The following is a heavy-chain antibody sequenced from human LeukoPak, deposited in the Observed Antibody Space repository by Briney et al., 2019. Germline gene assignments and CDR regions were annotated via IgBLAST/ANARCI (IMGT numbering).Heavy chain of an antibody. V-gene: IGHV3-30-3*01. Sequence: PGGSLRLSCAASGFTFSSYAMHWVRQAPGKGLEWVAVISYDGSNKYYADSMKGRFTISRDNSKNTLYLQMNSLRAEDTAVYYCARDECGGDCPLDVWGQGTTVTVSS. D-gene: IGHD2-21*02. CDR3: ARDECGGDCPLDV. CDR1: GFTFSSYA. J-gene: IGHJ6*02. CDR2: ISYDGSNK.